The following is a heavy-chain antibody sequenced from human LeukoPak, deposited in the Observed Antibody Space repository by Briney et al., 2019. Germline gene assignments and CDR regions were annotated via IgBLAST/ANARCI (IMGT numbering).Heavy chain of an antibody. J-gene: IGHJ6*03. V-gene: IGHV5-51*01. CDR3: ARISDSNKNNYYYYMDV. D-gene: IGHD4-11*01. CDR1: GYRFSSYW. CDR2: IYPGDSDT. Sequence: PGESLKISCKGSGYRFSSYWIGWVRQMPGKGLEWMGIIYPGDSDTRYSPSFQGQVTISADKSISTAYLQWSSLKASDTAMYYCARISDSNKNNYYYYMDVWGKGTTVTVSS.